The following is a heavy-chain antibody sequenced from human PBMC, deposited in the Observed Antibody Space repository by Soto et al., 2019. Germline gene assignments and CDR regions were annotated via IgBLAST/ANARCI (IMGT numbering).Heavy chain of an antibody. V-gene: IGHV3-23*01. CDR2: ISGSGGST. CDR1: GFTFSSYA. Sequence: GGSLRLSCAASGFTFSSYAMSWVRQAPGKGLEWVSAISGSGGSTYYADSVKGRFTSSRDNSKNTLSLQMNSLRAEDTAGYYGAKSNAPTLQHCSGGSCFRPLNWFDPWGQGTLVTVSS. D-gene: IGHD2-15*01. J-gene: IGHJ5*02. CDR3: AKSNAPTLQHCSGGSCFRPLNWFDP.